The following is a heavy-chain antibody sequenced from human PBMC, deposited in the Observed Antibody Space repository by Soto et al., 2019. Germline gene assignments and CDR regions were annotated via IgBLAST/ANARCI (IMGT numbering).Heavy chain of an antibody. CDR3: ARTPLL. D-gene: IGHD1-26*01. CDR2: IYYSGST. CDR1: GFSIISGGYY. V-gene: IGHV4-31*03. Sequence: SETLSHTCTFSGFSIISGGYYLSWIRQHPGKGLEWIGYIYYSGSTYYNPSLKNRVTISVDTSKNQFSLKLSSVTAADTAVYYCARTPLLWGQGTLVTVSS. J-gene: IGHJ4*02.